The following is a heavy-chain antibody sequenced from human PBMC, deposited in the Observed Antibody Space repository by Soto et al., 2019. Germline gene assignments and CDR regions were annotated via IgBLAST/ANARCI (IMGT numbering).Heavy chain of an antibody. D-gene: IGHD1-1*01. CDR3: ANIGLTTGSPLQ. V-gene: IGHV3-23*01. CDR2: ITAGGTGT. J-gene: IGHJ4*02. Sequence: AGSLRLSCAASGFTFSAYDMTWVRQAPGQGLEWVSRITAGGTGTYYADSVKGRFTISRDNSKNTLFLQVNSLRADDTALYYCANIGLTTGSPLQWGQGTLVTVSS. CDR1: GFTFSAYD.